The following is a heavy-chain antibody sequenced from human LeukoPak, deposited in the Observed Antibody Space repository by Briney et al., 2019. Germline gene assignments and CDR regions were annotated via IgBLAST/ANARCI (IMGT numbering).Heavy chain of an antibody. J-gene: IGHJ4*02. Sequence: SVKVSCKASGGTFSSYAISWVRQAPGQGLEWMGGIIPIFGTANYAQKFQGRVTITTDESTSTAYMELSSLRSEDTAVYYCARGSTMTEYVFDYWGQGTLVTVSS. V-gene: IGHV1-69*05. CDR2: IIPIFGTA. CDR3: ARGSTMTEYVFDY. D-gene: IGHD3-22*01. CDR1: GGTFSSYA.